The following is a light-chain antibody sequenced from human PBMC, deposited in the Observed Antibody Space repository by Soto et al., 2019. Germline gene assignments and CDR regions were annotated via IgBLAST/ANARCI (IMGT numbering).Light chain of an antibody. CDR2: AAS. J-gene: IGKJ1*01. Sequence: DIQMTQSPSFLSASVGDSVSITCRASQSISSHLNWYQQEPVKAPKLLIYAASSLQSGVPSRFSGSGSGTDFTLTIRSLQPEDFATYYCQHSYSSRDWAFGQGTKVEIK. V-gene: IGKV1-39*01. CDR1: QSISSH. CDR3: QHSYSSRDWA.